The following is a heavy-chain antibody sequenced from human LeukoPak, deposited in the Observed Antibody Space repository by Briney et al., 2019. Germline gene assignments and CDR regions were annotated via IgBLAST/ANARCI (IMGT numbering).Heavy chain of an antibody. Sequence: ASVKVSCKASGFTFTSSAVQWVRQARGQRLEWIGWIVVGRGNTNYAQKFQERVTITRDMSTSTAYMELSSLRSEDTAVYYCAAGGSLWFGELSHLAFDIWGQGTMVTVSS. J-gene: IGHJ3*02. CDR3: AAGGSLWFGELSHLAFDI. D-gene: IGHD3-10*01. V-gene: IGHV1-58*01. CDR1: GFTFTSSA. CDR2: IVVGRGNT.